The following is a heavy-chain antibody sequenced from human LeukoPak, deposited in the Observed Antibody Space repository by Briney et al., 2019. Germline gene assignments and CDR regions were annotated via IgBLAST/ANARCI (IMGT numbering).Heavy chain of an antibody. V-gene: IGHV5-51*01. D-gene: IGHD5-18*01. J-gene: IGHJ4*02. CDR1: GYSFTRYW. Sequence: GESLKISCKGSGYSFTRYWIGWLRQMPGKGLEWMGIIYPGDSDIRYSPSFQGQVTISAGKSISTAYLQWSSLKASDTAMYYCARMSGYSDGYDPDFDYWGQGTLVTVSS. CDR2: IYPGDSDI. CDR3: ARMSGYSDGYDPDFDY.